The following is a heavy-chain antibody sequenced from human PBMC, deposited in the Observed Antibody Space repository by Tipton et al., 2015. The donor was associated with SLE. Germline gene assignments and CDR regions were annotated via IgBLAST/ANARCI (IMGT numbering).Heavy chain of an antibody. V-gene: IGHV4-34*09. J-gene: IGHJ4*02. CDR1: GGSFSGYY. Sequence: GLVKPSETLSLTCAVYGGSFSGYYGSWIRQPPGKGLEWIGEINHSGSTNYAPSLKSRVTMSVDTSKDQFSLKLSSVTAADTAVYYCVGPYSSTWFYWGQGALVSVTA. CDR2: INHSGST. CDR3: VGPYSSTWFY. D-gene: IGHD2-2*01.